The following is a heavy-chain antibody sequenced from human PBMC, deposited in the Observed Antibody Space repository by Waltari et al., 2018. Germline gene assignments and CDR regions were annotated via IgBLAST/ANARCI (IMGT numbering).Heavy chain of an antibody. J-gene: IGHJ6*03. CDR1: GGPFGGYG. Sequence: VQLVQSGAEVRTPGSSVKVYCKASGGPFGGYGISWVRLVPGQRLEWLGVIVPIFGIPDYSQKFQDRLTITADESTSTAFMELSSLTSEDTAIYFCATHKLGISQHYYHMGAWGKGTTVTISS. V-gene: IGHV1-69*12. CDR3: ATHKLGISQHYYHMGA. D-gene: IGHD7-27*01. CDR2: IVPIFGIP.